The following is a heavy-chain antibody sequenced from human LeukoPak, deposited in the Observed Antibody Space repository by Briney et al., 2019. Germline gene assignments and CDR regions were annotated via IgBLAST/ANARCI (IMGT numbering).Heavy chain of an antibody. CDR2: ISGSGTST. Sequence: GGSLRLSCAASGVTVSSNYMSWVRQTPGKGLERVSTISGSGTSTYYADSMKGRFTISRDNSMNTLYLQMSSLGADDTAVYYCAKSRGYSHEAFDYWGQGTLVTVSS. V-gene: IGHV3-23*01. CDR1: GVTVSSNY. CDR3: AKSRGYSHEAFDY. J-gene: IGHJ4*02. D-gene: IGHD5-18*01.